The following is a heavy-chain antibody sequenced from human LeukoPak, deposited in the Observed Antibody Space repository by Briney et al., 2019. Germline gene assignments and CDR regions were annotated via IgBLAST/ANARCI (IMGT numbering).Heavy chain of an antibody. CDR3: ARDNYYDSSGYYSPFDY. CDR2: IYYSGST. D-gene: IGHD3-22*01. CDR1: GGSISSYY. Sequence: SETLSLTCTVSGGSISSYYWSWIRQPPGKGLEWIGYIYYSGSTNHNPSLKSRVTISVDTSKNQFSLKLSSVTAADTAVYYCARDNYYDSSGYYSPFDYWGQGTLVTVSS. J-gene: IGHJ4*02. V-gene: IGHV4-59*01.